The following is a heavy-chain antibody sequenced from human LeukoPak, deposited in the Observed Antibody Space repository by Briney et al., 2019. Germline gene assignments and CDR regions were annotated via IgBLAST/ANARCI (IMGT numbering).Heavy chain of an antibody. Sequence: AGGSLRLSCAVSGFIFDHFAMSWVRQAPGKGLEWVSLINGSGDATKHADSVMGRFTISRDNAKNSLYLQMNSLRAEDTAVYYCARDLLRYCSGGSCYVDYWGQGTLVTVSS. CDR2: INGSGDAT. V-gene: IGHV3-20*04. CDR1: GFIFDHFA. D-gene: IGHD2-15*01. CDR3: ARDLLRYCSGGSCYVDY. J-gene: IGHJ4*02.